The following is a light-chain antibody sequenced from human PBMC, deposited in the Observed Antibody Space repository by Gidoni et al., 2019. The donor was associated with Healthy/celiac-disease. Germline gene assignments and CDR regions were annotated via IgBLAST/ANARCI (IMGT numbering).Light chain of an antibody. CDR2: AAS. CDR1: QGISSY. CDR3: QQYYSYPS. Sequence: IRMTQSPSSFSASTGDRVTITCRASQGISSYLAWYQQKPGKAPKLLIYAASTLQSGVPSRFSGSGSGTDFTLTISCLQSEDFATYYCQQYYSYPSFGPGTKVDIK. V-gene: IGKV1-8*01. J-gene: IGKJ3*01.